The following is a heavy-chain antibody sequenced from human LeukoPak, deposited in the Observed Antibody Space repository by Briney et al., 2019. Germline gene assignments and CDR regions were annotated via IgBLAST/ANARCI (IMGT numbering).Heavy chain of an antibody. V-gene: IGHV3-30-3*01. CDR2: ISYDGSNK. CDR1: GFTFSSYA. J-gene: IGHJ4*02. CDR3: AREGEGPIMY. D-gene: IGHD3-16*01. Sequence: PGGSLRLSCAASGFTFSSYAMHWVRQAPGKGLEWVAVISYDGSNKYYADSVKGRFTISRDNSKNTLYLQMNSLRAEDTAVYYCAREGEGPIMYWGQGTLVTVSS.